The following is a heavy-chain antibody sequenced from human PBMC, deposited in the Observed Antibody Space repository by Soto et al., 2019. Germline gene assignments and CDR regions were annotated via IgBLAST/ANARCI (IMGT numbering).Heavy chain of an antibody. CDR3: ARERGYYYGSGSYRLFDY. CDR2: IIPIFGTA. CDR1: GGTFSIYA. J-gene: IGHJ4*02. V-gene: IGHV1-69*01. D-gene: IGHD3-10*01. Sequence: QVQLVQSGAEVRKPGSSVKVSCKSSGGTFSIYATSWARQAPGQGLEWIGGIIPIFGTANYVKKLQGRVTITADESTSTAYMELSSLRSEDTAVYYAARERGYYYGSGSYRLFDYWGQGTLVTVSS.